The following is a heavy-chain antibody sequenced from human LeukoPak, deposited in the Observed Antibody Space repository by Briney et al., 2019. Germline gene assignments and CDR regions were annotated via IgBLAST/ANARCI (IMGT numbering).Heavy chain of an antibody. CDR1: GFTFSSYA. CDR3: ARDSYGDYYYGMDV. J-gene: IGHJ6*02. CDR2: ISGSGGST. D-gene: IGHD4-17*01. V-gene: IGHV3-23*01. Sequence: QAGGSLRLSCAASGFTFSSYAMSWVRQAPGKGLEWVSAISGSGGSTYYADSVKGRFTISRDNSKNTLYLQMNSLRAEDTAVYYCARDSYGDYYYGMDVWGQGTTVTVSS.